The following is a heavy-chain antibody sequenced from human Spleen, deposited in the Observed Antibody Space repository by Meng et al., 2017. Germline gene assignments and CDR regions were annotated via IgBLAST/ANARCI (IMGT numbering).Heavy chain of an antibody. V-gene: IGHV3-11*04. D-gene: IGHD3-3*01. CDR3: ARDLGWVLFDY. Sequence: GESLKISCAASGFTFSDYYMSWIRQAPGKGLEWVSYISSSGSTIYYADSVKGRFTISRDNAKNTLYLQMNSLGADDTAVYYCARDLGWVLFDYWGQGALVTVSS. J-gene: IGHJ4*02. CDR1: GFTFSDYY. CDR2: ISSSGSTI.